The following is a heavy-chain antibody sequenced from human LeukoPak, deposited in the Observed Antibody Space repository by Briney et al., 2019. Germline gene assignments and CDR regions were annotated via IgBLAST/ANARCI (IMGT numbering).Heavy chain of an antibody. J-gene: IGHJ4*02. CDR3: ARGSSSNWNVFDY. CDR1: GGSISSGSYY. V-gene: IGHV4-61*02. D-gene: IGHD1-1*01. CDR2: ISSSGSS. Sequence: PSQTLSLTCTVSGGSISSGSYYWSWIRQPAGKGLEWIGRISSSGSSNYNPSLRSRVTMSVDTSKNQFSLKLTSVTAADTAVYYCARGSSSNWNVFDYWGQGTLVTVSS.